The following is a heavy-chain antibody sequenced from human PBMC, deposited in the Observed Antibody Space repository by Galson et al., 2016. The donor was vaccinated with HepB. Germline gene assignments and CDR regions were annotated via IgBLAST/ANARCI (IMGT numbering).Heavy chain of an antibody. J-gene: IGHJ6*02. D-gene: IGHD4-17*01. CDR2: IYPGDSDT. CDR3: ARPLTTHYYYDGMDA. Sequence: QSGAEVKKPGESLKISCKASGYSFTSYWIGWVRQMPGKGLEWMGIIYPGDSDTRYSPSFQGQVTISVDKSNSTAYLQWSSLKASDTAMYYCARPLTTHYYYDGMDAWGQGTTVTVSS. V-gene: IGHV5-51*01. CDR1: GYSFTSYW.